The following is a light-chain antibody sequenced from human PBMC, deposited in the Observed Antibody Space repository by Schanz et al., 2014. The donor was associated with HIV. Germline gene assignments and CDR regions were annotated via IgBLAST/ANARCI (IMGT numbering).Light chain of an antibody. CDR1: SSDVGGYNY. J-gene: IGLJ3*02. Sequence: QSVLTQPPSASGSPGQSVTISCTGTSSDVGGYNYVSWYQQHPGKAPKLMIYEVTKRPSGVPDRFSGSKSGNTASLTVSGLQAEDEADYYCAAWDDSLNNWVFGGGTQLTVL. CDR2: EVT. V-gene: IGLV2-8*01. CDR3: AAWDDSLNNWV.